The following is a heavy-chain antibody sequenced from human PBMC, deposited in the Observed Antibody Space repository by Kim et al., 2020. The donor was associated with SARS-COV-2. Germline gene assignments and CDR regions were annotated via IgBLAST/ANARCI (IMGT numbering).Heavy chain of an antibody. Sequence: SETLSLTCSVSGVSITNKFYHWGWIRQPPGKGLEWIGIIYYTGTTYFNPSLESRVTLSLDTPKNQFSLKLNSVTAEDTALYFCARHRNVQASSISDNWGQGTLVTVSS. CDR1: GVSITNKFYH. D-gene: IGHD3-10*02. CDR2: IYYTGTT. V-gene: IGHV4-39*01. CDR3: ARHRNVQASSISDN. J-gene: IGHJ4*02.